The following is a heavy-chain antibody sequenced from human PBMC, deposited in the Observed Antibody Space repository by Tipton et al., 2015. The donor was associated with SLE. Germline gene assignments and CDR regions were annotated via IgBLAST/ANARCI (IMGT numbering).Heavy chain of an antibody. Sequence: TLSLTCTVSGGPITNYYWSWIRQPPGKGLEWIGYIYYSGSTNYNPSLKSRVSISVDTSKNQFSLKVTSVTAADKAVYFCARAREAARFDYWGQGTLVTVSS. CDR1: GGPITNYY. V-gene: IGHV4-59*12. J-gene: IGHJ4*02. D-gene: IGHD6-6*01. CDR3: ARAREAARFDY. CDR2: IYYSGST.